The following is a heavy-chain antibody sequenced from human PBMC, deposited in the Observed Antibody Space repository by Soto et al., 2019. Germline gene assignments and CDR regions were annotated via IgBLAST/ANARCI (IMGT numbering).Heavy chain of an antibody. J-gene: IGHJ6*02. CDR2: IYYSGST. D-gene: IGHD3-10*01. Sequence: SETLSLTCTVSGGSISSYYWSWIRQPPGKGLEWIGYIYYSGSTNYNPSLKSRVTISVDTSKNQFSLKLSSVTAADTAVYYCARAGGITMVRGVIRYYYCKDVWGQGTTVTVSS. CDR3: ARAGGITMVRGVIRYYYCKDV. CDR1: GGSISSYY. V-gene: IGHV4-59*01.